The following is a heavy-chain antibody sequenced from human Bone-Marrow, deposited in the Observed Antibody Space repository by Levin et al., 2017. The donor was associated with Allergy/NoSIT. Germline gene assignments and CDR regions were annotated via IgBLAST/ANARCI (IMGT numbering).Heavy chain of an antibody. J-gene: IGHJ4*02. D-gene: IGHD3-10*01. CDR2: IKQDGSEK. CDR3: ARDFRGPFSSYYFDY. Sequence: ETLSLTCAASGFTFSSYWMSWVRQAPGKGLEWVANIKQDGSEKYYVDSVKGRFTISRDNAKNSLYLQMNSLRAEDTAVYYCARDFRGPFSSYYFDYWGQGTLVTVSS. CDR1: GFTFSSYW. V-gene: IGHV3-7*03.